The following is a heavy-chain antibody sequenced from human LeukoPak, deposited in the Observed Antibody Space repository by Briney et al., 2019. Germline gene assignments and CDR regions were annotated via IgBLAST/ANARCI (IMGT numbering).Heavy chain of an antibody. CDR3: AKARCGGDCYALMD. V-gene: IGHV3-30*18. J-gene: IGHJ4*02. Sequence: GGSLRLSCAASGFTFSSYGMHWVRQAPGKGLEWVAVISYDGSNKYYADSVNGRFTISRDNSKNTLYLQMNSLRAEDTAVYYCAKARCGGDCYALMDWGQGTLVTVSS. D-gene: IGHD2-21*02. CDR1: GFTFSSYG. CDR2: ISYDGSNK.